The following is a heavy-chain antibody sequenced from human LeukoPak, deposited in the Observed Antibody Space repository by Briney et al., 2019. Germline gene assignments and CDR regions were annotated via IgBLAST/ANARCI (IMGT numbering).Heavy chain of an antibody. V-gene: IGHV3-7*04. J-gene: IGHJ5*02. Sequence: GGSLRLSCSASGFIFSNYWMTWVRQAPGKGLEWVANIKQGGSEKYYVDSVKGRFTISRDNAKKSLYLQMNSLRAEDTAVYFCARDMIILQSWGQGTLVTVSA. CDR1: GFIFSNYW. D-gene: IGHD3-16*01. CDR3: ARDMIILQS. CDR2: IKQGGSEK.